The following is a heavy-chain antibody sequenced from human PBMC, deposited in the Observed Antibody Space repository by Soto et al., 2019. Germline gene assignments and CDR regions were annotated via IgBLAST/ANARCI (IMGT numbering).Heavy chain of an antibody. Sequence: EVQLVESGGGLVQPGGSLRLSCAASGFTVSSNYMSWVRQAPGKGLEWVSVIYSGGSTYDAESVKGRFTISRDNSKNTQYLQMNSLRAEDTAVYYCARGVVPAAMLGYWGQGTLVTVSS. D-gene: IGHD2-2*01. CDR3: ARGVVPAAMLGY. CDR2: IYSGGST. V-gene: IGHV3-66*01. J-gene: IGHJ4*02. CDR1: GFTVSSNY.